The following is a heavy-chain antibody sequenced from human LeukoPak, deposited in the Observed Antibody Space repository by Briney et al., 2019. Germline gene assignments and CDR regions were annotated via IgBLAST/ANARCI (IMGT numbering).Heavy chain of an antibody. CDR3: ARTYYYDSSGYYYEYYFDY. CDR2: IYYSGST. J-gene: IGHJ4*02. CDR1: GGSISSSSYY. Sequence: KPSETLSLTCTVSGGSISSSSYYWGWIRQPPGKGLEWIGSIYYSGSTYYNPSLKSRVTISVDTSKNQFSLKLSSVTAADTAVYYCARTYYYDSSGYYYEYYFDYWGQGTLVTVSS. D-gene: IGHD3-22*01. V-gene: IGHV4-39*07.